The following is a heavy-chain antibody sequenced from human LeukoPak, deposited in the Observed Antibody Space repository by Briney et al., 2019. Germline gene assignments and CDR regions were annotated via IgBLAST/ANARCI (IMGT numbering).Heavy chain of an antibody. V-gene: IGHV4-34*01. CDR1: GGSFSGYY. CDR2: INHSGST. J-gene: IGHJ5*02. D-gene: IGHD4-11*01. CDR3: ARASKYSNYRWFDP. Sequence: PSETLSLTCAVYGGSFSGYYWSWIRQPPGKGLEWIGEINHSGSTNYNPSLKSRVTISVDTSKNQFSLKQSSVTAADTAVYYCARASKYSNYRWFDPWGQGTLVTVSS.